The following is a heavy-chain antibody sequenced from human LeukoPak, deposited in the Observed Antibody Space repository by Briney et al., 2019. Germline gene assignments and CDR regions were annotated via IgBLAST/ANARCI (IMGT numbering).Heavy chain of an antibody. V-gene: IGHV4-4*02. CDR2: IYHSGST. Sequence: SGTLSLTCAVSGGSISSSNWWSWVRQPPGKGLEWIGEIYHSGSTNYNPSLKSRVTISVDKSKNQFSLKLSSVTAADTAVYYCARGRDTAMVILSYGAFDIWGQGTMVTVSS. D-gene: IGHD5-18*01. CDR1: GGSISSSNW. J-gene: IGHJ3*02. CDR3: ARGRDTAMVILSYGAFDI.